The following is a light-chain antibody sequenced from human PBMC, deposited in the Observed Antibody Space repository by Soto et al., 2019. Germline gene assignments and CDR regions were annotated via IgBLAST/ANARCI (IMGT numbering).Light chain of an antibody. CDR2: KAS. V-gene: IGKV1-5*03. CDR3: QQYNTYPLT. Sequence: DIQMTQSPSTLSASVGDRVTITCQARQSISTWLAWYQQKPGKAPNLLIYKASNLEGGVPSRFSGSGSGTEFNITISSLQPEDFATSYCQQYNTYPLTFGGGTTVDIK. J-gene: IGKJ4*01. CDR1: QSISTW.